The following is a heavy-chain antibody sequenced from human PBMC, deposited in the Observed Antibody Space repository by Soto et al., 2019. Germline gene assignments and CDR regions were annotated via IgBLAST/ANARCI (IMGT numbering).Heavy chain of an antibody. CDR2: IYYSGST. CDR3: ARGTTWFGELLNV. CDR1: GGSISSYY. V-gene: IGHV4-59*01. Sequence: QVQLQESGPGLVKPSETLSLTCTVSGGSISSYYWSWIRQPPGKGLEWIGYIYYSGSTNYNPSLKSRVTISVDTSKNQFSLKLSSVTAADTAVYYCARGTTWFGELLNVWGKGTTVTVSS. D-gene: IGHD3-10*01. J-gene: IGHJ6*04.